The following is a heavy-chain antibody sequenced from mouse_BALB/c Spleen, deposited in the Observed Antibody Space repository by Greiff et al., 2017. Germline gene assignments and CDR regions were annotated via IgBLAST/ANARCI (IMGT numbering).Heavy chain of an antibody. J-gene: IGHJ2*01. CDR1: GFAFSSYD. V-gene: IGHV5-12-1*01. Sequence: EVMLVESGGGLVKPGGSLKLSCAASGFAFSSYDMSWVRQTPEKRLEWVAYISSGGGSTYYPDTVKGRFTISRDNAKNTLYLQMSSLKSEDTAMYYCARHVYFDYWGQGTTLTVSA. CDR2: ISSGGGST. CDR3: ARHVYFDY.